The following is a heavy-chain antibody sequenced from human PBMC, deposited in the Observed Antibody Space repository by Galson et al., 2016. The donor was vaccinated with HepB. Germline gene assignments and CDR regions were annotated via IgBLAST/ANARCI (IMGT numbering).Heavy chain of an antibody. V-gene: IGHV3-33*01. J-gene: IGHJ6*04. Sequence: SLRLSCAASGFTFSSYGMHWVRQAPGKGLEWVAGIWYDGSNKYYADSVKGRFTISRDNSKNTLYLQMNSLTADDTAIYYCVQGSTAPAVWGKGTTVTVSS. CDR1: GFTFSSYG. CDR2: IWYDGSNK. CDR3: VQGSTAPAV. D-gene: IGHD2-2*01.